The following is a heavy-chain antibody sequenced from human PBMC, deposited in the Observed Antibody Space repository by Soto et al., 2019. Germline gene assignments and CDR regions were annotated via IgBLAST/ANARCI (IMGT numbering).Heavy chain of an antibody. CDR2: IIPIFGTA. CDR3: AGGSITTVTPFYNNWFDP. D-gene: IGHD4-17*01. Sequence: SVKVSCKASGGTFSSYAISWVRQAPGQGLEWMGGIIPIFGTANYAQKFQGRVTITADESTSTAYMELSSLRSEDTAVYYCAGGSITTVTPFYNNWFDPWGQGTLVTVSS. J-gene: IGHJ5*02. CDR1: GGTFSSYA. V-gene: IGHV1-69*13.